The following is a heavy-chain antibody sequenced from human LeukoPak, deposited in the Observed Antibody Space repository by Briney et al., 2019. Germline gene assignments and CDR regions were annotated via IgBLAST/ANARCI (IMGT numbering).Heavy chain of an antibody. Sequence: GGSLRLSCAASGFTFSSYAMSWVRQAPGKGLEWVSAISGNGGSTYYADSVKGRFTISRDNSKNTLYLQMNSLRAEDTAVYYCAKDFKELRVRGVMGPIDYWGQGTLVTVSS. CDR2: ISGNGGST. V-gene: IGHV3-23*01. CDR1: GFTFSSYA. D-gene: IGHD3-10*01. CDR3: AKDFKELRVRGVMGPIDY. J-gene: IGHJ4*02.